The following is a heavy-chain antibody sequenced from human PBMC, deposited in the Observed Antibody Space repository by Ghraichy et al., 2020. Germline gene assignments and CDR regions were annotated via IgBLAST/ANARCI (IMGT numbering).Heavy chain of an antibody. CDR1: GYRLTELS. J-gene: IGHJ4*02. CDR3: ASNSGHFLYYFNF. Sequence: ASVKVSCKVSGYRLTELSMHWVRQAPGKGLEWMGGFDPEYGETVYAEEFQGRVTMTDDTSTDTAFMELSSLRSEDTVVYFCASNSGHFLYYFNFWGQGTLVTVSS. D-gene: IGHD2/OR15-2a*01. V-gene: IGHV1-24*01. CDR2: FDPEYGET.